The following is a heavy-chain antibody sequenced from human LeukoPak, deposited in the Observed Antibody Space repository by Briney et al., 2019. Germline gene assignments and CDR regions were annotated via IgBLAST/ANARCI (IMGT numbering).Heavy chain of an antibody. J-gene: IGHJ5*02. V-gene: IGHV4-59*11. Sequence: KPSETLSLTCTVSGASISSHYWCWIRQPPGTGLEWIGDIYYHGSTTYNPSLKSRVSISLDTSRNQFSLNLSSVTAADTAVYYCAKLEVGRFDPWGQGTLVTVSS. D-gene: IGHD7-27*01. CDR1: GASISSHY. CDR2: IYYHGST. CDR3: AKLEVGRFDP.